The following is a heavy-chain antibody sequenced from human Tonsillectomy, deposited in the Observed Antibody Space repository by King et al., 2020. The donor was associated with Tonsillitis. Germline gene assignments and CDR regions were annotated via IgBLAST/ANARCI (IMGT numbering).Heavy chain of an antibody. V-gene: IGHV4-4*02. Sequence: VQLQESGPGLVKPSGTLSLTCAVSGGSISSSNWGSWVRQPPGKGLECIGEIYHSGSTTYNPSLKSRVTISVDKSKNQFSLKLSAVTAADTAVYYCSRDEAARDDAFDIWGQGTMVTVSS. CDR3: SRDEAARDDAFDI. D-gene: IGHD6-6*01. J-gene: IGHJ3*02. CDR1: GGSISSSNW. CDR2: IYHSGST.